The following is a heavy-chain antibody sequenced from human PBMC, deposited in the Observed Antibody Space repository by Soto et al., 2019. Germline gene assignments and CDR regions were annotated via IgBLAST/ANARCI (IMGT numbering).Heavy chain of an antibody. CDR3: ATSRLYQLPTLYYYGMDG. D-gene: IGHD2-2*01. J-gene: IGHJ6*02. V-gene: IGHV4-61*01. Sequence: SETLSLTCTVSGGSVSSGSYYWSWIRQPPGKDLGWIAYIYCCGCTNYHPPLKSRVTISVDTSKHQFFLKLSSVTAADTAVYYCATSRLYQLPTLYYYGMDGWGQGTTVTSP. CDR1: GGSVSSGSYY. CDR2: IYCCGCT.